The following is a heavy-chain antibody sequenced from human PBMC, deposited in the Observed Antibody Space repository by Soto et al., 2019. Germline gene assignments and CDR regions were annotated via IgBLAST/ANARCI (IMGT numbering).Heavy chain of an antibody. Sequence: EVQLVESGGGLVQPGGSLRLSCAASEFTFSGRSVHWVRQAPGKGLVWVSGIDKVGTDSTYADSLKGRFTRSRDNATNTVYLQMNSLGVEDTAVYYCARGWFGPDVWGKGTTVTVSS. CDR2: IDKVGTDS. D-gene: IGHD3-10*01. CDR3: ARGWFGPDV. J-gene: IGHJ6*03. CDR1: EFTFSGRS. V-gene: IGHV3-74*01.